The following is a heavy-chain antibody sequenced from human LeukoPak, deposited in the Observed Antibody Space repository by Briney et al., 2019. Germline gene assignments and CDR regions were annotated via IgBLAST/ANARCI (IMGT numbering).Heavy chain of an antibody. CDR2: IIPIFGTA. J-gene: IGHJ4*02. CDR1: GGTFSGYA. Sequence: ASVKVSCKASGGTFSGYAFTWVRQAPGQGLEWMGGIIPIFGTANYAQKFQGRVTITADESTSTAYMELSSLRSEDTAVYYCARDYDSSGPATDYWGQGTLVTVSS. D-gene: IGHD3-22*01. CDR3: ARDYDSSGPATDY. V-gene: IGHV1-69*13.